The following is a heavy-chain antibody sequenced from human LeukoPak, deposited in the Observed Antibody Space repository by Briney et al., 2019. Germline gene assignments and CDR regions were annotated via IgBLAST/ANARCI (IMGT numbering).Heavy chain of an antibody. CDR1: GYSFTSYW. D-gene: IGHD3-22*01. CDR3: ARHVIRPYYDSSGYSLHYYYYYYYMDV. V-gene: IGHV5-51*01. J-gene: IGHJ6*03. Sequence: GESLKISCKGSGYSFTSYWIGWVRQMPGKGLEWMGIIYPGDSDTRYSPSFQGQVTISADKSISTAYLQWSSLKASDTAMYYCARHVIRPYYDSSGYSLHYYYYYYYMDVWGKGTTVTISS. CDR2: IYPGDSDT.